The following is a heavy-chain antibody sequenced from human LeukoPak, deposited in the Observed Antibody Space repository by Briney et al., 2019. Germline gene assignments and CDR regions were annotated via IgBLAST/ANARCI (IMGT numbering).Heavy chain of an antibody. D-gene: IGHD3-3*01. CDR2: IIPIFGTA. V-gene: IGHV1-69*05. J-gene: IGHJ3*02. CDR1: GYTFTSYG. CDR3: ARDRSPSTGFLSEDDAFDI. Sequence: SVKVSCKASGYTFTSYGISWVRQAPGQGLEWMGRIIPIFGTANYAQKFQGRVTITTDESTSTAYMELSSLRSEDTAVYYCARDRSPSTGFLSEDDAFDIWGQGTMVTVSS.